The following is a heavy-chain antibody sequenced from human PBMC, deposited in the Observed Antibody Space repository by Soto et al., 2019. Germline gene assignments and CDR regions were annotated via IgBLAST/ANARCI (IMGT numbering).Heavy chain of an antibody. CDR3: ARLSFVVVPAATGWFDP. V-gene: IGHV5-51*01. D-gene: IGHD2-2*01. CDR1: GYSFTSYW. Sequence: SGESLKISCKGSGYSFTSYWIGWVRQMPGKGLEWMGIIYPGDSDTRYSPSFQGQVTISADKSISTAYLQWSSLKASDTAMYYCARLSFVVVPAATGWFDPWGQGTLVTVSS. J-gene: IGHJ5*02. CDR2: IYPGDSDT.